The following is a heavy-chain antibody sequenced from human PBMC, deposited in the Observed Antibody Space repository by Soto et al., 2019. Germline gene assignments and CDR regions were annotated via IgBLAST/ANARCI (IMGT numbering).Heavy chain of an antibody. D-gene: IGHD6-13*01. CDR2: ISGSGDST. J-gene: IGHJ4*02. CDR1: GFTFSTYA. Sequence: EVQLLESGGGLVQPGGSLRLSCAASGFTFSTYAMSWVRQAPGKGLEWVSGISGSGDSTYYAESVKGRFTISRDNSKNTLYLQMNGLRAEDTAVYYCAKATQQLVTAYDYWGQGTLVTVSS. V-gene: IGHV3-23*01. CDR3: AKATQQLVTAYDY.